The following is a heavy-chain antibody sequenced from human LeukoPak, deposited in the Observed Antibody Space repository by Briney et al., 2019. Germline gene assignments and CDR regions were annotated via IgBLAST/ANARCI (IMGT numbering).Heavy chain of an antibody. CDR3: ARELRYFDWLLTVNWFDP. V-gene: IGHV1-8*01. D-gene: IGHD3-9*01. CDR2: MNPNSGNT. Sequence: ASVKVSCKASGYTFTSYDINWVRQATGQGLEWMGWMNPNSGNTGYAQKFQGRVTMTRNTSISTAYMELSSLRSEDTAVYYCARELRYFDWLLTVNWFDPWGQGTLVTVSS. J-gene: IGHJ5*02. CDR1: GYTFTSYD.